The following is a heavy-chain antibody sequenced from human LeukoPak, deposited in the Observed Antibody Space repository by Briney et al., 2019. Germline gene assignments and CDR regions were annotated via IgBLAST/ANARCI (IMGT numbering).Heavy chain of an antibody. V-gene: IGHV3-7*01. D-gene: IGHD3-10*01. CDR1: GFTFSSYW. CDR3: ARDNYYGSGSYPPLDY. Sequence: GGSLRLSCAASGFTFSSYWMSWVRQAPGKGLEWVANIKQDGSEKYYVDSVKGRFTISRDNAKNSLYLQMNSLRGEDTAVYYCARDNYYGSGSYPPLDYWGRGTLVTVSS. CDR2: IKQDGSEK. J-gene: IGHJ4*02.